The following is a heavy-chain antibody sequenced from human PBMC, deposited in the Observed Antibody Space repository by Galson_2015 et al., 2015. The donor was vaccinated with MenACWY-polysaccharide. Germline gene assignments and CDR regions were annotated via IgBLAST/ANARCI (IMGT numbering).Heavy chain of an antibody. J-gene: IGHJ2*01. CDR2: INYRGSI. V-gene: IGHV4-59*01. CDR1: GGSISSYY. Sequence: SETLSLTCTVSGGSISSYYWNWIRKPPGKGLEWVGYINYRGSINHNPSLKSRVTMSVDTSKNQFSLNLNSVTDADTAVYYCARAIAVAGQRRDFDLWGRGTLVTVSS. CDR3: ARAIAVAGQRRDFDL. D-gene: IGHD6-19*01.